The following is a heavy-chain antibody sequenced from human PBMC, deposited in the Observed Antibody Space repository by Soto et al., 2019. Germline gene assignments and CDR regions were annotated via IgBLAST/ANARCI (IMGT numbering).Heavy chain of an antibody. CDR3: AKDRDFWSGNYGVGPYNWFDH. CDR1: GFSFSSYA. J-gene: IGHJ5*02. V-gene: IGHV3-30*18. CDR2: ISYDGSNR. Sequence: QVQLVESGGGVVQPGRSLRLSCAASGFSFSSYAMHWVRQAPGKGLEWVAVISYDGSNRYYVDSVKGRVNISRDNSKNTLFLEMDSLKEEDTARYYCAKDRDFWSGNYGVGPYNWFDHWGQETLVTVSS. D-gene: IGHD3-3*01.